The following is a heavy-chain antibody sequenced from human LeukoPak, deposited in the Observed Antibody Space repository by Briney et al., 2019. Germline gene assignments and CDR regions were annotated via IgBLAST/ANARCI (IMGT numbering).Heavy chain of an antibody. CDR3: AKDQEYYDSSGLFGY. V-gene: IGHV3-23*01. D-gene: IGHD3-22*01. CDR1: GFTFSSYA. CDR2: ISGSGGST. Sequence: GGSLRLSCAASGFTFSSYAMSWVRQAPGKGLEWVSAISGSGGSTYYADSVKGRFTISRDNSKNTLYLQMNSLRAEDTAVYYCAKDQEYYDSSGLFGYWGQGTLVTVSS. J-gene: IGHJ4*02.